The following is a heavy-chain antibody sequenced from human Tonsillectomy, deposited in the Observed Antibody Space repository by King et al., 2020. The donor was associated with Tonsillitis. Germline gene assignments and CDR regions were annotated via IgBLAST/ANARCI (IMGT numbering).Heavy chain of an antibody. D-gene: IGHD6-13*01. V-gene: IGHV4-34*01. CDR3: ARGRWGESTNWYGVYFDY. Sequence: HVQLQQWGAGLLKPSETLSLTCAVYGGSFSGDYWSWIRQPPGKGLEWIGEVYHSGSTNYNPSLKSRVTISLDTSKNQFSLRLTSVTAADPAVYYCARGRWGESTNWYGVYFDYWGQGTLVTVSS. CDR1: GGSFSGDY. J-gene: IGHJ4*02. CDR2: VYHSGST.